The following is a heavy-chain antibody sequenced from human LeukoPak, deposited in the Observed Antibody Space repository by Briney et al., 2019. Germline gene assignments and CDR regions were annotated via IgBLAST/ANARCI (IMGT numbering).Heavy chain of an antibody. V-gene: IGHV4-59*01. CDR1: GGSINSYY. CDR2: IYYTGST. D-gene: IGHD2-2*01. J-gene: IGHJ5*02. CDR3: ARDAPLGYCSSTSCYGGWFDP. Sequence: SETLSLTCTVSGGSINSYYWNWIRQPPGKGLEWIGYIYYTGSTNYNPSLKSRVTISVDTSKNQFSLKLSSVTAADPAVCYCARDAPLGYCSSTSCYGGWFDPWGQGTRVTVSS.